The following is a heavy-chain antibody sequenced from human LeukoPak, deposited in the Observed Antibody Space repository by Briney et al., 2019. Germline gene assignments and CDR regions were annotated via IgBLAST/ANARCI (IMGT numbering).Heavy chain of an antibody. V-gene: IGHV4-4*09. D-gene: IGHD5-24*01. CDR2: IYTSGST. CDR3: ARLHHGYNSFDY. J-gene: IGHJ4*02. CDR1: GGSISSYY. Sequence: PSETLSLTCTVSGGSISSYYWSWIRQPPGKGLEWIGYIYTSGSTNYNPSLKSRVTISVDTSKNQFSLKLSSVTAADTAVCYCARLHHGYNSFDYWGQGTLVTVSS.